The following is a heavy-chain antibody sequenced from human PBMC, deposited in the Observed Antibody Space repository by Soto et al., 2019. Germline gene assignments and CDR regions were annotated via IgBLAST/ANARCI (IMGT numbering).Heavy chain of an antibody. CDR2: ISHIGST. CDR1: GGSFSGYY. D-gene: IGHD5-12*01. CDR3: ARFRGYDYYYYGMDV. J-gene: IGHJ6*02. V-gene: IGHV4-34*01. Sequence: SETLSLTCAVYGGSFSGYYWTWTRQTPGKGLEWIGEISHIGSTNYNPSLKSRVTISVYTSKNQLSLKLSSVTAADTAVFYCARFRGYDYYYYGMDVWGQGTTVTVSS.